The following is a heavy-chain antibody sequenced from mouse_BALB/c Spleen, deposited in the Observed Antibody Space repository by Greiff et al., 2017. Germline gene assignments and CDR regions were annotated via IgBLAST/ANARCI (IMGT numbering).Heavy chain of an antibody. CDR2: INPGSGGT. CDR1: GYAFTNYL. J-gene: IGHJ4*01. D-gene: IGHD2-2*01. V-gene: IGHV1-54*02. CDR3: ARGKLPLYYGYDVDY. Sequence: VQGVESGAELVRPGTSVKVSCKASGYAFTNYLIEWVKQRPGQGLEWIGVINPGSGGTNYNEKFKGKATLNVDKSSNTAYMQLSSLTSEDSAVYYCARGKLPLYYGYDVDYWGQGTSVTVSS.